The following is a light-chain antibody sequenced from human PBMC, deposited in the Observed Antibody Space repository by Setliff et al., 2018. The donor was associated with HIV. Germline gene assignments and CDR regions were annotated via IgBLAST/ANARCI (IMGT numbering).Light chain of an antibody. Sequence: QSVLTQPASVSGSPGQSITISCTGTSSDVGSYNLVSRYQQHPGKAPKLMIYEGSKRPSGVSNRFSGSKSGNTASLTISGLQAEDEADYYCCSYAGSSTTYVFGTGTKVTVL. CDR3: CSYAGSSTTYV. CDR1: SSDVGSYNL. V-gene: IGLV2-23*01. CDR2: EGS. J-gene: IGLJ1*01.